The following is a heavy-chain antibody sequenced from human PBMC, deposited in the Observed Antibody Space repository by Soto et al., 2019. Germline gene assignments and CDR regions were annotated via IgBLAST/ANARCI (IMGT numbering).Heavy chain of an antibody. CDR3: AITSRVRAPPPRPSYFDY. Sequence: SLTLKCKASGSILSINAIIWVREAPVLVLEWMGGIIPIFGTANYAQKFQGRVTITADKSTSTAYMELSSLRSEDTAVYYCAITSRVRAPPPRPSYFDYWRQGSLVT. V-gene: IGHV1-69*06. J-gene: IGHJ4*02. D-gene: IGHD1-26*01. CDR1: GSILSINA. CDR2: IIPIFGTA.